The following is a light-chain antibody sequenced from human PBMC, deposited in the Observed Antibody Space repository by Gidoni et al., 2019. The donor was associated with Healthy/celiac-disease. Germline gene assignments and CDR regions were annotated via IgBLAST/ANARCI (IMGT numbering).Light chain of an antibody. CDR1: SSNIGAGYD. Sequence: QSVLTQPPSVSEAPGQRVTISCTGSSSNIGAGYDVPWYQQLPGTAPKLLIYGNSNRASGVPDRCSGSKSGTSASLAITGLQAEDEADYYCQSYDSSLSAVVFGGGTKLTVL. V-gene: IGLV1-40*01. CDR2: GNS. J-gene: IGLJ2*01. CDR3: QSYDSSLSAVV.